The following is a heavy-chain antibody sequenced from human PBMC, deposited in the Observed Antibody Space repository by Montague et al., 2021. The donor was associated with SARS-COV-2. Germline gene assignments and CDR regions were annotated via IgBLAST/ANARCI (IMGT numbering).Heavy chain of an antibody. V-gene: IGHV4-31*03. CDR1: GGSISSGGYY. D-gene: IGHD3-22*01. J-gene: IGHJ3*02. CDR2: IYHTGST. CDR3: ARDSGYYDSSGYSYDAFDI. Sequence: TLSLTCTVSGGSISSGGYYWSWLRQHPGKGLEWIGYIYHTGSTHYNPSLKSRVTISKETSKNHFSLNLSSVTAADSAVYYCARDSGYYDSSGYSYDAFDIWGQGTKVTVSS.